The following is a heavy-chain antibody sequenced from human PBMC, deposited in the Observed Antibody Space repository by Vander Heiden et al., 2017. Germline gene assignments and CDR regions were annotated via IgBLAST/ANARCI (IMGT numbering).Heavy chain of an antibody. J-gene: IGHJ5*02. D-gene: IGHD2-15*01. CDR2: MNPNSGNT. CDR1: GYTFTSYE. V-gene: IGHV1-8*01. Sequence: QVQLVQSGAEVQKPGASVKVSCKASGYTFTSYEINWVRQATGQGLEWMGWMNPNSGNTGYAQKFQGRVTMTRNTSISTAYMELSSLRSEDTAVYYCARRGVYCSGGSCYSGRVGWFDPWGQGTLVTVSS. CDR3: ARRGVYCSGGSCYSGRVGWFDP.